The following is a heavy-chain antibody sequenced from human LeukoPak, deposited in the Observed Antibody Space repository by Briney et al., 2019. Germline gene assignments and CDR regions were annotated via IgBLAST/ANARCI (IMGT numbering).Heavy chain of an antibody. V-gene: IGHV3-23*01. J-gene: IGHJ4*02. Sequence: PGGSLRLSCAASGFTFSSYAMSWLRPAPGKGREWVSAISGSGGSTYYADSVKGRFTISRDNSKNTLYLQMNSLRAEDTAVYYCAKDHLRYYYDSSGYYPAFDYWGQGTLVTVSS. CDR1: GFTFSSYA. D-gene: IGHD3-22*01. CDR3: AKDHLRYYYDSSGYYPAFDY. CDR2: ISGSGGST.